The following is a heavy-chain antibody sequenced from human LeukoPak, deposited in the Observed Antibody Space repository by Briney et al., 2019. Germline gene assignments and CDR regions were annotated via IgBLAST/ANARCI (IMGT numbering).Heavy chain of an antibody. CDR3: AKGLQWELPNDAFDI. CDR1: GNYW. Sequence: GGSLRLSCAASGNYWMHWVRQAPGKGLEWVSGISWNSGSIGYADSVKGRFTISRDNAKNSLYLQMNSLRAEDTALYYCAKGLQWELPNDAFDIWGQGTMVTVSS. J-gene: IGHJ3*02. V-gene: IGHV3-9*01. CDR2: ISWNSGSI. D-gene: IGHD1-26*01.